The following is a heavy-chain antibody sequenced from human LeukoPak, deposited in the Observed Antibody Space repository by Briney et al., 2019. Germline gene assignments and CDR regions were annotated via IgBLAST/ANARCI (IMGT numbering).Heavy chain of an antibody. Sequence: SETLSLTCTVSGGSIGTYYWSWIRQPPGKGLEWIGSMNYSGSTNYKPSLKSRVTTSVDTSKNQFSLKLSSVTAADTAVYYCARHAYYYDRSGSYEAFDIWGQGTMVTVSS. D-gene: IGHD3-22*01. CDR3: ARHAYYYDRSGSYEAFDI. J-gene: IGHJ3*02. V-gene: IGHV4-59*08. CDR1: GGSIGTYY. CDR2: MNYSGST.